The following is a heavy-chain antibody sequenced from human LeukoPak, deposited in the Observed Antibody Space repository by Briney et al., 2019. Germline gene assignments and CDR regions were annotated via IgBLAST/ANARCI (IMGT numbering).Heavy chain of an antibody. CDR1: GYTFTGYY. Sequence: GASVTVSCKASGYTFTGYYMHWVRQAPGRELEWMGWINPNSGGTNYAQKFQGRVTMTRDTSISTAYMELSRLRSDDTAVYYCARGGYSYGYFLDGHYWGQGTLVTVSS. CDR2: INPNSGGT. V-gene: IGHV1-2*02. J-gene: IGHJ4*02. CDR3: ARGGYSYGYFLDGHY. D-gene: IGHD5-18*01.